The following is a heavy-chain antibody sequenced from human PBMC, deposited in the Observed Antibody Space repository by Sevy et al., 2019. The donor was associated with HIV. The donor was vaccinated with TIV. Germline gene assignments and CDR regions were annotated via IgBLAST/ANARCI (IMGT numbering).Heavy chain of an antibody. CDR1: GFPFNIYS. D-gene: IGHD2-8*01. CDR2: LSFGFGKI. J-gene: IGHJ4*02. V-gene: IGHV3-23*01. Sequence: GGSLRLSCATSGFPFNIYSMSWVRQAPGKGLVWVSTLSFGFGKINYVDSVKGRFTNSRDNSENTLYLEMNSLRGEDTALYFFAREGCTKTQDYRGRGTLVTGSS. CDR3: AREGCTKTQDY.